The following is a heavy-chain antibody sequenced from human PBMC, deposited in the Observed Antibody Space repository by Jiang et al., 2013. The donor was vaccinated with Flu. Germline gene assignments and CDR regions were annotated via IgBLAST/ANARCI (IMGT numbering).Heavy chain of an antibody. J-gene: IGHJ3*02. CDR2: IRYDGSNK. Sequence: LEWVAFIRYDGSNKYYADSVKGRFTISRDNSKNTLYLQMNSLRAEDTAVYYCAKDNDGFDIWGQGTMVTVSS. CDR3: AKDNDGFDI. V-gene: IGHV3-30*02.